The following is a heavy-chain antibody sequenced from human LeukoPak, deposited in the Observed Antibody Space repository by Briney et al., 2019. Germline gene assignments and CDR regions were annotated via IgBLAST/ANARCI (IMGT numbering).Heavy chain of an antibody. J-gene: IGHJ6*02. CDR1: GFTFSSYW. CDR2: IKQDGSEK. D-gene: IGHD3-9*01. Sequence: PGGSLRLSCAASGFTFSSYWMNWVRQTPGKGLEWVANIKQDGSEKSYVDSVKGRFTISRDNAKNSLYLQMNSLRAEDTAVYYCARDYDILTGYPYGMDVWGQGTTVTVSS. V-gene: IGHV3-7*01. CDR3: ARDYDILTGYPYGMDV.